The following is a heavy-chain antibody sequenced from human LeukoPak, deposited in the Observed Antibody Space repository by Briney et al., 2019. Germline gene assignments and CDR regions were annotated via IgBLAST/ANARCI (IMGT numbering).Heavy chain of an antibody. CDR1: GYTFTGYY. V-gene: IGHV1-2*02. CDR3: ARELGYYDSSGRPFDP. Sequence: EASVKVSCKASGYTFTGYYMHWVRQAPGQGLEWMGWINPNSGGTNYAQKFQGRVTMTRDTSISTAYMELSRLRSDDTAVYYCARELGYYDSSGRPFDPWGQGTLVTVSS. J-gene: IGHJ5*02. CDR2: INPNSGGT. D-gene: IGHD3-22*01.